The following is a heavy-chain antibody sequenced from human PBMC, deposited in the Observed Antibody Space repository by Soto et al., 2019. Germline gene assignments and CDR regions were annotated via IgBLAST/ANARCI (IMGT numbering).Heavy chain of an antibody. CDR3: ARVRNLAAAGPGWFDP. CDR1: GGSISSGGYS. V-gene: IGHV4-30-2*01. D-gene: IGHD6-13*01. J-gene: IGHJ5*02. CDR2: IYHSGST. Sequence: QLQLQESGSGLVKPSQTLSLTCAVSGGSISSGGYSWSWIRQPPGKGLEWIGYIYHSGSTYYNPSLKSRVTISVDRSKNQFSLKLSSVTAADTAVYYCARVRNLAAAGPGWFDPWGQGTLVTVSS.